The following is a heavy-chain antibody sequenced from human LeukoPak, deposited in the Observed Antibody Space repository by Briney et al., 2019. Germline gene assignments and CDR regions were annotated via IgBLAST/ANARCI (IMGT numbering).Heavy chain of an antibody. CDR3: ARDSLASLHREATITRWGYLDY. V-gene: IGHV3-30*04. CDR2: ISYDGSNK. J-gene: IGHJ4*02. D-gene: IGHD5-24*01. CDR1: GFTFSSYA. Sequence: GRSLRLSCAASGFTFSSYAMHWVRQAPGKGLEWVAVISYDGSNKYYADSVKGRFTISRDNSKNTLYLQMNSLRAEDTAVYYCARDSLASLHREATITRWGYLDYWGQGTLVTVSS.